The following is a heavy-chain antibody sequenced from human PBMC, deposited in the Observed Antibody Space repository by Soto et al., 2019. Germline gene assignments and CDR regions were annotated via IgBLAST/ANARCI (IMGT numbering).Heavy chain of an antibody. D-gene: IGHD3-22*01. Sequence: QVQLQESGPGLVKPSQTLSLTCTVSGGSISSGGYYWSWIRQHPGKGLEWIGYIYYSGSTYYNPSLKSRVSISVDASKNQFSLKLSSVTAADTAVYYCATDSSDYKGSVYWGQGTLVTVSS. V-gene: IGHV4-31*03. J-gene: IGHJ4*02. CDR2: IYYSGST. CDR1: GGSISSGGYY. CDR3: ATDSSDYKGSVY.